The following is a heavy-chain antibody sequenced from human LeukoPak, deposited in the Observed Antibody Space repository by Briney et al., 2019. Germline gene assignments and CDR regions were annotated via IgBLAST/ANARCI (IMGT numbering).Heavy chain of an antibody. Sequence: SGTLSLTCAVSGGSISSSNWWSWVRQPPGKGLEWIGEIYHSGSTNYNPSLKSRVTISVDTSKNQFSLKLSSVTAADTAVYYCGRQSRFTIFGVVIIDAFDIWGRGTMVTVSS. CDR2: IYHSGST. J-gene: IGHJ3*02. V-gene: IGHV4-4*02. D-gene: IGHD3-3*01. CDR3: GRQSRFTIFGVVIIDAFDI. CDR1: GGSISSSNW.